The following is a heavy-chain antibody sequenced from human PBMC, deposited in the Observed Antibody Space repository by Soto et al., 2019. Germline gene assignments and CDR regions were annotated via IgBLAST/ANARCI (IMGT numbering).Heavy chain of an antibody. CDR1: GYIFTTYG. CDR2: ISADSGDT. Sequence: QIQLVQFGGEVARPGASVTVSCEASGYIFTTYGLSWVRQTPAHGLEWMGWISADSGDTQYAQFFQGRVTMTRDTSRNTGYMTWRDLTSDDTGIYYCARDRPPGSLYGMDAWGQGPAVTVSS. J-gene: IGHJ6*02. CDR3: ARDRPPGSLYGMDA. V-gene: IGHV1-18*01.